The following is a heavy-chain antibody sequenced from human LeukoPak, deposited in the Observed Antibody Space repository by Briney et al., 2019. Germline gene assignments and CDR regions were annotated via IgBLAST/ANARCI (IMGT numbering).Heavy chain of an antibody. CDR2: INPNSGGT. Sequence: ASVKVSCKASGYTFTGYYMHWVRQAPGQGLEWMGWINPNSGGTNYAQKFQGRVTMTRDTSISTAYMELRSLRSDDTAVYYCARDPSNTSGWMTWFDPWGQGTLVTVSS. CDR1: GYTFTGYY. J-gene: IGHJ5*02. CDR3: ARDPSNTSGWMTWFDP. V-gene: IGHV1-2*02. D-gene: IGHD6-19*01.